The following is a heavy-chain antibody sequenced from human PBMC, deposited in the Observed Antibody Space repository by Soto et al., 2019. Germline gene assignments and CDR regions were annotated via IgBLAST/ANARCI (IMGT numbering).Heavy chain of an antibody. D-gene: IGHD1-26*01. CDR1: GGSISSSNW. CDR3: ARVSGSYYYGMDV. CDR2: IYHSGST. Sequence: QVQLQESGPGLVKPSGTLSLTCAVSGGSISSSNWWSWVRQPPGKGLEWIGEIYHSGSTNYNPSLKRRVTTSVDKSKNQFSVKLSSVTAADTAVYYCARVSGSYYYGMDVWGQGTTVTVSS. J-gene: IGHJ6*02. V-gene: IGHV4-4*02.